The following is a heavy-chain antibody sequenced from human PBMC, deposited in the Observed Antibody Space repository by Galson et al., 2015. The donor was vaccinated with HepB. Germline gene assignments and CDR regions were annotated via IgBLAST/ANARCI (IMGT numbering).Heavy chain of an antibody. D-gene: IGHD3-3*01. CDR2: ISGSAVST. Sequence: SLRLSCAASGFTFRNYAMSWVRQALGKGLEWVSAISGSAVSTYYADSVKGRFAISRDNSKSTLYLQMNRLRGEDTAVYYCAKGMSGPDSWGQGTLVTVSS. J-gene: IGHJ4*02. CDR3: AKGMSGPDS. V-gene: IGHV3-23*01. CDR1: GFTFRNYA.